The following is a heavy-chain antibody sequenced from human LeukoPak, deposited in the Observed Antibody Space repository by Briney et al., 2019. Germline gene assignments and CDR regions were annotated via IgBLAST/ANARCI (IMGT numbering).Heavy chain of an antibody. Sequence: MPSETLSLTCTVSGGSISSYYWSWIRQPPGKGLEWIGYIYYSGSTNYNPSLKSRVTISVDTSKNQFSLKLSSVTAADTAVYYCARGGGIQLWYTRGGYYYGMDVWGQGTTVTVSS. CDR3: ARGGGIQLWYTRGGYYYGMDV. V-gene: IGHV4-59*01. D-gene: IGHD5-18*01. J-gene: IGHJ6*02. CDR1: GGSISSYY. CDR2: IYYSGST.